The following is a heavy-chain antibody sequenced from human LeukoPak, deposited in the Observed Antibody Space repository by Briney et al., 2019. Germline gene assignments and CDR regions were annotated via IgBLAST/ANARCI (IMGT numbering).Heavy chain of an antibody. J-gene: IGHJ6*02. Sequence: ASVKVSCKASGGTFSSYAISWVRQAPGQGLEWMGRIIPILGIANYAQKFQGRVTITADKSTSTAYMELSSLRSEDTAVYYCARMEYYYGSRSANYYYGMDVWGQGTTVTVSS. CDR1: GGTFSSYA. D-gene: IGHD3-10*01. CDR2: IIPILGIA. CDR3: ARMEYYYGSRSANYYYGMDV. V-gene: IGHV1-69*04.